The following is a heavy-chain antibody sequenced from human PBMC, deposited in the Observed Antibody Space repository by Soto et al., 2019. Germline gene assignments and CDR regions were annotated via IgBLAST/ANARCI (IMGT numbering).Heavy chain of an antibody. CDR2: ISGGAEGA. CDR3: ARDLWWYLH. CDR1: GFTFSSHA. V-gene: IGHV3-23*01. J-gene: IGHJ4*02. D-gene: IGHD2-15*01. Sequence: EVQLLESGGGLVQPGGALRLSCAASGFTFSSHAMSWVRQAPGKGLEWLSSISGGAEGAYYADSVKGRFTISRDNSKNSLYLLMNSLRAEDTAVYYCARDLWWYLHWGQGALVTVSS.